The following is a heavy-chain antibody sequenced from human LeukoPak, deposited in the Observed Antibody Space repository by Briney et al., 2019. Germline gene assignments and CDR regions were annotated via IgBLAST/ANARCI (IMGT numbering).Heavy chain of an antibody. D-gene: IGHD6-19*01. V-gene: IGHV1-2*02. CDR3: ARAPSGWYFQNFDY. CDR1: GYTFTGYY. J-gene: IGHJ4*02. Sequence: GASVKVSCKASGYTFTGYYIHWVRQAPGQGLEWMGWINPNSGGTNYAQKFQGRVTMTRDTSISTAYMELNSLRSDDTAVYYCARAPSGWYFQNFDYWGQGTLVTVSS. CDR2: INPNSGGT.